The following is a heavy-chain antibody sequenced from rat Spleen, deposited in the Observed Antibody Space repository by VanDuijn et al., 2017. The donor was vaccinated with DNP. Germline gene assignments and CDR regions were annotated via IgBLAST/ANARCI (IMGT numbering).Heavy chain of an antibody. V-gene: IGHV5-20*01. D-gene: IGHD1-9*01. CDR1: GFTFSDYY. CDR3: TTESTYYGYFDY. Sequence: EVQLVESGGGLVQPGRSLKLSCAASGFTFSDYYMAWVRQAPKKGLEWVASINSDGGGDYYSDSVKGRFTISRDNAKSSLYLQMDSLRSEDTATYYCTTESTYYGYFDYWGQGVMVPVSS. CDR2: INSDGGGD. J-gene: IGHJ2*01.